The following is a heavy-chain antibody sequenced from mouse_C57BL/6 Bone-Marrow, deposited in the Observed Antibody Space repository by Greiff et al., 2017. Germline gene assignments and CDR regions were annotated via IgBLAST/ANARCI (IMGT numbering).Heavy chain of an antibody. CDR2: IWSGGST. D-gene: IGHD2-4*01. Sequence: VQLQQSGPGLVQPSQSLSITCTVSGFSLTSYGVHWVRQSPGKGLEWLGVIWSGGSTDSNAAFISRLSISKDNSKSQVFFKMNSLQADDTAIYYCARWGDYYYYAMDYWGQGTSVTVSS. J-gene: IGHJ4*01. V-gene: IGHV2-2*01. CDR3: ARWGDYYYYAMDY. CDR1: GFSLTSYG.